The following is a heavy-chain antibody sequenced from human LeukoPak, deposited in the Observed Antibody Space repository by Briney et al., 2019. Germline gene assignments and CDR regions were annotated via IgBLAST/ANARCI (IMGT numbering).Heavy chain of an antibody. Sequence: GGSLRLCCTASGFTFRSYWMSWVRQAPGKGLEWVANIKQDGSEKYYVDSVKGRFTISRDNAKNSLYLQMNSLRAEDTAVYYCAAGVDYWGQGTLVTVSS. J-gene: IGHJ4*02. CDR1: GFTFRSYW. V-gene: IGHV3-7*01. CDR3: AAGVDY. CDR2: IKQDGSEK.